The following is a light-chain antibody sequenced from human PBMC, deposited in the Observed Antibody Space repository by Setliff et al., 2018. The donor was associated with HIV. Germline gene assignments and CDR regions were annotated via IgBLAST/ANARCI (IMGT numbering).Light chain of an antibody. V-gene: IGLV2-14*02. CDR2: EVS. Sequence: QSVLTQPASVSGSPGQSITISCTGNSSDVGTYDLVSWYQQHPGKAPKLMIYEVSNRPSGVSNRFSGSKSGNTASLTISGLQAEDEADYYCSSYTSSSTYVFGAGTKVTVL. CDR1: SSDVGTYDL. J-gene: IGLJ1*01. CDR3: SSYTSSSTYV.